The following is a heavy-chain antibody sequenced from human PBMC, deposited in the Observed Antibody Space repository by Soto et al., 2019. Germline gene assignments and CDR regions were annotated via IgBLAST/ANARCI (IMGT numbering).Heavy chain of an antibody. Sequence: PSETLSLTCAVSGGSISSGGYSWSWIRQPPGKGLEWIGYIYHSGSTYYNPSLKGRVTISVDRSKNQFSLKLSSVTAADTAVYYCARDLGEYYFDYWGQGTLVTVPQ. CDR3: ARDLGEYYFDY. J-gene: IGHJ4*02. CDR2: IYHSGST. CDR1: GGSISSGGYS. D-gene: IGHD3-16*01. V-gene: IGHV4-30-2*01.